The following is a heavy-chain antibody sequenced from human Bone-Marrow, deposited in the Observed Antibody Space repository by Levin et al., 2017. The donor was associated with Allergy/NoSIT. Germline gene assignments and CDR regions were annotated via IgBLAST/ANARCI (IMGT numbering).Heavy chain of an antibody. D-gene: IGHD2-15*01. CDR3: ASQRYCSGGSCYSFVPWWFDP. CDR2: IYYSGST. Sequence: KTSETLSLTCTVSGGSISSSSYYWGWIRQPPGKGLEWIGSIYYSGSTYYNPSLKSRVTISVDTSKNQFSLKLSSVTAADTAVYYCASQRYCSGGSCYSFVPWWFDPWGQGTLVTVSS. V-gene: IGHV4-39*07. CDR1: GGSISSSSYY. J-gene: IGHJ5*02.